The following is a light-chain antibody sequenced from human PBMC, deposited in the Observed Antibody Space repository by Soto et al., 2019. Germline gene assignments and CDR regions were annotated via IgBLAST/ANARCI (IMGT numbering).Light chain of an antibody. CDR2: AAS. J-gene: IGKJ1*01. V-gene: IGKV1-8*01. CDR3: QHYYYYQWT. CDR1: QDIHNY. Sequence: AVLLTQSPSSFSASTGDRATITCRASQDIHNYLAWYQQVPGKAPKLLLYAASILQTGVPSRFSGSGSGTDFTLTIDGLQSEDFSTYFCQHYYYYQWTFGQGTTVE.